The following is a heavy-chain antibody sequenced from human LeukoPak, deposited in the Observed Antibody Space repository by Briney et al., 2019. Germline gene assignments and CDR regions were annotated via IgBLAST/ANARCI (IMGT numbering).Heavy chain of an antibody. CDR3: ARGGVVPAAIQGLGYYYYGMDV. D-gene: IGHD2-2*02. Sequence: GSLRLSCAASGFTFSSYSMNWVRQAPGKGLEWVSYISSSSSTIYYADSVKGRFTISRDNAKNSLYLQMNSLRAEDTAVYYCARGGVVPAAIQGLGYYYYGMDVWGQGTTVTVSS. V-gene: IGHV3-48*01. CDR1: GFTFSSYS. J-gene: IGHJ6*02. CDR2: ISSSSSTI.